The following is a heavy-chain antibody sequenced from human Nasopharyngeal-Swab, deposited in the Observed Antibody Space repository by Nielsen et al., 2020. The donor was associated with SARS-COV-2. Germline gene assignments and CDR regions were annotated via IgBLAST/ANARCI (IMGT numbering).Heavy chain of an antibody. J-gene: IGHJ2*01. Sequence: SETLSLTCSVSSGSISSSSHYWVWIRQPPGEGLEWIGSIYYSGSTYYNPSLKSRVTISVDTSKNQFSLKLSSVTAADTAVYYCAKTPIITMIVVVIEHWYFDLWGRGTLVTVSS. CDR2: IYYSGST. V-gene: IGHV4-39*07. CDR1: SGSISSSSHY. D-gene: IGHD3-22*01. CDR3: AKTPIITMIVVVIEHWYFDL.